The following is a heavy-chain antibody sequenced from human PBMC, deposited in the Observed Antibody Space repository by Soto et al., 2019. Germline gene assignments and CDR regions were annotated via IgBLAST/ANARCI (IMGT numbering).Heavy chain of an antibody. CDR1: GFTFSSYS. V-gene: IGHV3-21*01. CDR2: ISSSSSYI. J-gene: IGHJ4*02. D-gene: IGHD3-22*01. CDR3: ARGYFFDSSRYYADY. Sequence: PGGSLRLSCAASGFTFSSYSMNWVRQAPGKGLEWVSSISSSSSYIYYADSVKGRFTISRDNAKNSLYLQMNSLRAEDTAVYYCARGYFFDSSRYYADYWGQGTLVTVSS.